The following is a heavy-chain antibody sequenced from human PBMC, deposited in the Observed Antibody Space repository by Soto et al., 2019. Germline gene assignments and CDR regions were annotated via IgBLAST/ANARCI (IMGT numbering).Heavy chain of an antibody. CDR1: GCSISNYY. Sequence: XETLSLTCTVSGCSISNYYWSWIRQPPGKGLEWIGYIYYTGITNYNPPLKSRVTISVDTSKNQFSLKLSSVTAADTALYYCARGGVPAAGTSGNWLDPWGQGTLVTVSS. V-gene: IGHV4-59*01. J-gene: IGHJ5*02. D-gene: IGHD6-13*01. CDR3: ARGGVPAAGTSGNWLDP. CDR2: IYYTGIT.